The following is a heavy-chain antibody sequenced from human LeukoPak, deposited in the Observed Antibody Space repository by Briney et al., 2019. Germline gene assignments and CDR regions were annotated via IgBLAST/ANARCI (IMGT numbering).Heavy chain of an antibody. J-gene: IGHJ4*02. V-gene: IGHV4-39*07. CDR2: IYYSGNT. Sequence: NPSETLSLTCTVSGGSIRDTTYYWGWIRQPPGKGLEWIGSIYYSGNTYYNPSLMSRVTISVDTSKNQFSLNLSSVTAADTAVYYCARAPHFFDISGSRYYFDYWGQGTLVTVSS. CDR3: ARAPHFFDISGSRYYFDY. CDR1: GGSIRDTTYY. D-gene: IGHD3-22*01.